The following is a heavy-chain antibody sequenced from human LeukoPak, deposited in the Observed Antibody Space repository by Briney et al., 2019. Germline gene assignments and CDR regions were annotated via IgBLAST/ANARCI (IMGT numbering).Heavy chain of an antibody. V-gene: IGHV3-15*01. Sequence: GGSLRLSCAASGFTFSNAWMSWVREAPGKGLEWVGRIKSKTDGGTTDYAAPVKGRFTISRDDSKNTLYLQMNSLKTEDTAVYYCTTDRDYGGNGEEVYFDYWGQGTLVTVSS. J-gene: IGHJ4*02. CDR1: GFTFSNAW. D-gene: IGHD4-23*01. CDR3: TTDRDYGGNGEEVYFDY. CDR2: IKSKTDGGTT.